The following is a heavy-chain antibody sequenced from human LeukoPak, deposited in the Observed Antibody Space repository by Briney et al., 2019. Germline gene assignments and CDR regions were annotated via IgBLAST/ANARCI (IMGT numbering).Heavy chain of an antibody. CDR2: IGNTET. CDR1: GFPFETNA. Sequence: GGSLRLSCATSGFPFETNAKSWVRQAPGKGLEWVATIGNTETFYADSVTGRFTISRANSKNTVNLQMNRLRVEDTAMYYCAKDWIQFNRVFDCFDSWGQGTLVTVSS. J-gene: IGHJ4*02. CDR3: AKDWIQFNRVFDCFDS. V-gene: IGHV3-23*01. D-gene: IGHD5-18*01.